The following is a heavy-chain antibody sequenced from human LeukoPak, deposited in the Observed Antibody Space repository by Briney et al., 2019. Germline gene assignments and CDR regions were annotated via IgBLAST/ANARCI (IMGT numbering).Heavy chain of an antibody. V-gene: IGHV4-34*01. Sequence: SETLTLTCAVYGGSFSGYYWSWIRQPPGKGLEWIGAINHSGNTKYNPSLTCRVTISVDASKNQISLKLNSVTAADTAVYYCARAADYHGSGSQLGYWGQGILVTVSS. CDR1: GGSFSGYY. J-gene: IGHJ4*02. D-gene: IGHD3-10*01. CDR2: INHSGNT. CDR3: ARAADYHGSGSQLGY.